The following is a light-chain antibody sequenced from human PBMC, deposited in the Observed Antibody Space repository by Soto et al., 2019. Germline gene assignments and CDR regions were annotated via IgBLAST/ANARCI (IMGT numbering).Light chain of an antibody. CDR3: SSYAGSNNLV. V-gene: IGLV2-8*01. CDR2: EVS. J-gene: IGLJ2*01. CDR1: TSDVGGYKY. Sequence: QAVVTQPPSASGSPGQSVTISCTGTTSDVGGYKYVSWYQHHPGKAPKLMIYEVSKRPSGVPDRFSGSKSGNTASLTVSGLQAEDEADYYCSSYAGSNNLVFGGGTKVTVL.